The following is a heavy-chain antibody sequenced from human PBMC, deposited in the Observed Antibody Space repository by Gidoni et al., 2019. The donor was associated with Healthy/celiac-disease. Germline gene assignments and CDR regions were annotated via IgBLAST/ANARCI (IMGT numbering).Heavy chain of an antibody. CDR1: GYTFTSYG. Sequence: QVQLVQSGAEVKKPGASVKVSCKASGYTFTSYGISWVRQAPGQGLEWMGWISAYNGNTNYAQKLQGRVTMTTDTSTSTAYMELRSLRSDDTAVYYCAGSSSSSGSVDDYYYYYYMDVWGKGTTVTVSS. D-gene: IGHD6-6*01. CDR2: ISAYNGNT. CDR3: AGSSSSSGSVDDYYYYYYMDV. J-gene: IGHJ6*03. V-gene: IGHV1-18*01.